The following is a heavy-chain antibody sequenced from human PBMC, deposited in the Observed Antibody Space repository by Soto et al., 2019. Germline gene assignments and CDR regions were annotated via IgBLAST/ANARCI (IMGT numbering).Heavy chain of an antibody. D-gene: IGHD6-19*01. CDR1: PFTLSSYS. Sequence: GRSLRLSCAASPFTLSSYSLHCVRQAPGKGLECVALISYDGSKKFYEDSVKGRFNIYRDTSKNMLYLQMNSLRAEDPAVYYCARSVAVAALDSWGHGTLVIVSS. CDR2: ISYDGSKK. V-gene: IGHV3-30-3*01. CDR3: ARSVAVAALDS. J-gene: IGHJ5*01.